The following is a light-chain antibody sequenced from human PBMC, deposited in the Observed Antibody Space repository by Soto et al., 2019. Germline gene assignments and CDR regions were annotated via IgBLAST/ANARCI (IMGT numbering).Light chain of an antibody. CDR3: QHFGTSLIT. Sequence: EIVLTQSPGTLSLSQGERAPLSCKSSQSVSSYSLAWYQHKPGQAPRRLIYGASSRATGVPDRFSGSGSGTDFTLTISRVEPEDFAVYYCQHFGTSLITFGQGTRLEI. CDR1: QSVSSYS. V-gene: IGKV3-20*01. CDR2: GAS. J-gene: IGKJ5*01.